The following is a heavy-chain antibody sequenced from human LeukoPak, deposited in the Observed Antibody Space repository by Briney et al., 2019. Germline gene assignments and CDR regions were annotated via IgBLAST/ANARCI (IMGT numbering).Heavy chain of an antibody. J-gene: IGHJ3*01. D-gene: IGHD3-22*01. V-gene: IGHV3-7*01. CDR3: ASDWLARNPYHAFDL. CDR1: GFTFSSYW. CDR2: IKEDGSEE. Sequence: PGGSLRLSCAASGFTFSSYWMSWVRQAPGKGLECVANIKEDGSEEYYVDSVKGRFSISRDNAKNSLYLQMNSLRAEDTAVYYYASDWLARNPYHAFDLWGKGTMVSVSS.